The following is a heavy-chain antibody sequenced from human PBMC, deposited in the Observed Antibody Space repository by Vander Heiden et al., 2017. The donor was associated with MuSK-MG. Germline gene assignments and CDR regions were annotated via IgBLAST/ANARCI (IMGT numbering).Heavy chain of an antibody. CDR1: GGTFSSYA. CDR3: ARDPKNYYYDSSGYYPGLYYFDY. J-gene: IGHJ4*02. D-gene: IGHD3-22*01. Sequence: QVQLVQSGAEVKKPGSSVKVSCKASGGTFSSYAISWVRQAPGQGLEWMGGIIPIFGTANYAQKFQGRVTMTADESTSTAYMELSSLRSEDTAVYYCARDPKNYYYDSSGYYPGLYYFDYWGQGTLVTVSS. V-gene: IGHV1-69*01. CDR2: IIPIFGTA.